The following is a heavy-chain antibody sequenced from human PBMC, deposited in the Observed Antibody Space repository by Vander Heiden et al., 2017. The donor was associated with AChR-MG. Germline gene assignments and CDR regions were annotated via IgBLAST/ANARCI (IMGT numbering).Heavy chain of an antibody. J-gene: IGHJ1*01. CDR2: ISGSGSLT. V-gene: IGHV3-23*01. Sequence: EVQLLEFGGGLEQPGGSLRLSCAASGFTFRSYAMSWVRQAPGKGLEWVSAISGSGSLTHYADSVKGRFTISRDNRKNTLYLQMNSLRVEDTAIYYCAKDGASPHYQLLWYFQHWGQGTLVTVSS. CDR3: AKDGASPHYQLLWYFQH. D-gene: IGHD2-2*01. CDR1: GFTFRSYA.